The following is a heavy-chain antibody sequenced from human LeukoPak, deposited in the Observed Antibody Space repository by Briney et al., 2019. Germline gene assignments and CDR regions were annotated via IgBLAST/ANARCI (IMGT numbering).Heavy chain of an antibody. Sequence: GGSLRLSCAVSGFTFNNYHMNWVRQAPGKGLEWVSSISSDSRYIYYADSVKGRFTISRDNAKNSLDLQMSSLRVEDTAVYYCVRDRHYIGNREVRFPYWGQGALVTVSS. CDR1: GFTFNNYH. D-gene: IGHD3-10*01. CDR2: ISSDSRYI. V-gene: IGHV3-21*06. CDR3: VRDRHYIGNREVRFPY. J-gene: IGHJ4*02.